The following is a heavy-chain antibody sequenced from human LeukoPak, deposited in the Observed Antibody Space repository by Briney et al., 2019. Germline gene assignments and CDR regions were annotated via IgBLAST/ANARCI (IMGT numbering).Heavy chain of an antibody. CDR2: IKEDGSEK. CDR3: ALSRWLKDY. V-gene: IGHV3-7*01. D-gene: IGHD3-22*01. CDR1: GFTFSSYW. Sequence: PGGSLRLSCAASGFTFSSYWMSWVRQAPGKGLEWVANIKEDGSEKYYVDSVKGRFTISRDNAKNSLYLQMSSLRAEDTAVYYCALSRWLKDYWGQGTLVTVSS. J-gene: IGHJ4*02.